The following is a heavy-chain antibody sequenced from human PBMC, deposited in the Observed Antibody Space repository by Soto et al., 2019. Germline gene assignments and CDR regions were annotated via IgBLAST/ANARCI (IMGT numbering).Heavy chain of an antibody. Sequence: GGSLRLSCAASGFTFSSYAMHWVRQAPGKGLEWVAVISYDGSNKYYADSVKGRFTISRDNSKNTLYLQMNSLRAEDTAVYYCARDHSYYGSGSYYLPPDYWGQGTLVTVSS. J-gene: IGHJ4*02. V-gene: IGHV3-30-3*01. CDR2: ISYDGSNK. CDR1: GFTFSSYA. CDR3: ARDHSYYGSGSYYLPPDY. D-gene: IGHD3-10*01.